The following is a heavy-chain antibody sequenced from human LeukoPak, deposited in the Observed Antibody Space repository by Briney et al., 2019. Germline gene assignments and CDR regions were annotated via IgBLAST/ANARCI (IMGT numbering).Heavy chain of an antibody. V-gene: IGHV3-21*06. CDR2: TTSSSSYI. Sequence: GGSLRLSCAASGFTFSSYNMNWVRQAPGKGLEWVSSTTSSSSYIYYADSVKGRFTISRDNAKNSLYLQMNSLTAEDTAVYYCARDMGVVVAATFDYWGQGTLVTVSS. CDR1: GFTFSSYN. CDR3: ARDMGVVVAATFDY. D-gene: IGHD2-15*01. J-gene: IGHJ4*02.